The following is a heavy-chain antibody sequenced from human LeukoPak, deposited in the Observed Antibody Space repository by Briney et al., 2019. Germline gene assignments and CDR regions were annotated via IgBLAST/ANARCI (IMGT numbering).Heavy chain of an antibody. CDR1: GGTFSSYA. J-gene: IGHJ6*02. CDR3: ASDIVVVPAAMGYYGMDV. Sequence: GASVKVSCKASGGTFSSYAISWVRQTPGQGLEWMGRIIPIFGIANYAQKFQGRVTITADKSMSTAYMELSSLRSEDTAVYYCASDIVVVPAAMGYYGMDVWGQGTTVTVSS. CDR2: IIPIFGIA. V-gene: IGHV1-69*04. D-gene: IGHD2-2*01.